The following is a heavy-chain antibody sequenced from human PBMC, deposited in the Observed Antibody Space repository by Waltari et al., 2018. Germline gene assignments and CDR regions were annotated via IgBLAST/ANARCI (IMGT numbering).Heavy chain of an antibody. CDR3: ARGPIVYRKFYWCHP. CDR1: GFSCSHYW. CDR2: QEPAGSGK. D-gene: IGHD2-8*01. J-gene: IGHJ5*02. V-gene: IGHV3-7*01. Sequence: VQLVESGGALVQPGGSLRLSCAASGFSCSHYWMSWVRQTPGKGLEWWAKQEPAGSGKPYLDFVKGRFTISRDHAMTSLFLPMNRLRAEATGVYFCARGPIVYRKFYWCHPWGRGTLVTVSS.